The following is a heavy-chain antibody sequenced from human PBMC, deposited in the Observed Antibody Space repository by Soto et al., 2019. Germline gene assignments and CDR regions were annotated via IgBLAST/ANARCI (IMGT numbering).Heavy chain of an antibody. CDR1: GFTFSSYS. CDR3: ARDRDWAFDY. V-gene: IGHV3-48*04. J-gene: IGHJ4*02. D-gene: IGHD3-9*01. CDR2: IFVSSTTI. Sequence: GGLRLSCVASGFTFSSYSMVWVRQAPGKGLEWISYIFVSSTTIYYADSVKGRFTVSRDNAQNSLFLLMNSLRAEDTAVYYCARDRDWAFDYWGRGTLVTVSS.